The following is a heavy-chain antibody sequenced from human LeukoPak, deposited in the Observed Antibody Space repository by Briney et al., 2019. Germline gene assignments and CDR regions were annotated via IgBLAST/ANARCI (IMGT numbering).Heavy chain of an antibody. D-gene: IGHD6-6*01. CDR2: IYHSGST. J-gene: IGHJ3*02. CDR3: ARTSIAARRANAFDI. CDR1: GGSFSGYY. V-gene: IGHV4-34*01. Sequence: SETLSLTCAVYGGSFSGYYWSWIRQPPGKGLEWIGYIYHSGSTYYNPSLKSRVTILVDRSKNQFSLELSSVTAADTAVYYCARTSIAARRANAFDIWGQGTMVTVSS.